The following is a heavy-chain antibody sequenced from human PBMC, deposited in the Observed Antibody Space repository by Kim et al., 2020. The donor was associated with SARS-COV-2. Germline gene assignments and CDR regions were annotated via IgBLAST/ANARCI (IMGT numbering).Heavy chain of an antibody. Sequence: KGRFTISRDNAKNSLYLQMNSLRAEDTAVYYCARSNYDFWSGYYTCYFDYWGQGTLVTVSS. J-gene: IGHJ4*02. CDR3: ARSNYDFWSGYYTCYFDY. V-gene: IGHV3-11*01. D-gene: IGHD3-3*01.